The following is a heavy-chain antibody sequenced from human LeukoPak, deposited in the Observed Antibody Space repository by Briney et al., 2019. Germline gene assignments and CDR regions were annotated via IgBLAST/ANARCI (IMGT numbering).Heavy chain of an antibody. Sequence: ASVKVSRKASGYTFTSYDINWVRQATGQGLEWMGWMNPNSGNTGYAQKFQGRVTMTRSTSISTAYMELSSLRSEDTAVYYCARGPTMTTVPTVFLVWGQGTLVTVSS. CDR3: ARGPTMTTVPTVFLV. D-gene: IGHD4-17*01. CDR2: MNPNSGNT. V-gene: IGHV1-8*01. CDR1: GYTFTSYD. J-gene: IGHJ4*02.